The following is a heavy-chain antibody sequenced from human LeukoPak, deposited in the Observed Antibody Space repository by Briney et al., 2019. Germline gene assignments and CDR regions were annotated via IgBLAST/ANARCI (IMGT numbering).Heavy chain of an antibody. CDR2: ISYDGSNK. J-gene: IGHJ6*02. V-gene: IGHV3-30*07. D-gene: IGHD3-22*01. CDR3: ARGRVSDSSGYRRTRYYYYYGMDV. Sequence: GGSLRLSCAASGFTFSSYAMHWVRQAPGKGLEWVAVISYDGSNKYYADSVKGRFTISRDNSKNTLYLQMNSLRAEDTAVYYCARGRVSDSSGYRRTRYYYYYGMDVWGQGTTVTVSS. CDR1: GFTFSSYA.